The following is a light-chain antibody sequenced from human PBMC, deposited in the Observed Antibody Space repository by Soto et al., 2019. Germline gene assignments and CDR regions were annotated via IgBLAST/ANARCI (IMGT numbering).Light chain of an antibody. CDR2: EVS. Sequence: QSVLTQPASASGSPGQSITISCTGTSSDVGAYNYISWYQQHPGKAPKLMIYEVSNRPSGVSTRFSGSKSGNTASLTISGLQAEDEGDYYCSTYINSITFVIFGGGTKLTVL. CDR1: SSDVGAYNY. V-gene: IGLV2-14*01. CDR3: STYINSITFVI. J-gene: IGLJ2*01.